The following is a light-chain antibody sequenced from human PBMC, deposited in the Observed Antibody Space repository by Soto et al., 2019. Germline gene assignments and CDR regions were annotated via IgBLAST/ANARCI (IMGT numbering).Light chain of an antibody. CDR3: QHYQVGQPIA. V-gene: IGKV1-5*01. CDR2: DAS. Sequence: DIQLTQSPSTLSASVGARVTLTGLASQSISSWLAWDQQKPGKAPKLLIYDASSLESGVPSRFSGSGSGTEFTLTISSLQPDDFALYYCQHYQVGQPIAFGRGTRLEIK. CDR1: QSISSW. J-gene: IGKJ5*01.